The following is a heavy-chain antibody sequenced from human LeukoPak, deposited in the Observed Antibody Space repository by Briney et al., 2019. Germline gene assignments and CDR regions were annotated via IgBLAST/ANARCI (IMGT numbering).Heavy chain of an antibody. D-gene: IGHD5-18*01. Sequence: GGSLRLSCAASGFTFSSYAMSWVRQAPGKGLEWVSAISDSGGSTYYADSVKGRFTISRDNSKNTLYLQMNSLRAEDTAVYYCAKDASAMVYSFVDYWGQGTLVTVSS. V-gene: IGHV3-23*01. CDR3: AKDASAMVYSFVDY. CDR2: ISDSGGST. J-gene: IGHJ4*02. CDR1: GFTFSSYA.